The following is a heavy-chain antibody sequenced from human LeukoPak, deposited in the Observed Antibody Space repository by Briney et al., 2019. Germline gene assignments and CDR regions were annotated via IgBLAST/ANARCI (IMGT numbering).Heavy chain of an antibody. CDR2: IKTDGSDT. V-gene: IGHV3-74*01. Sequence: AGGSLRLSCAASGFTFSSYWMHWVRQSPGKGLVWVSRIKTDGSDTYYADSVRGRFTISRDNAKNTLYLQMDSLRAEDTAVYFCARDDYSSHTLWGQGTLVTVSS. CDR1: GFTFSSYW. CDR3: ARDDYSSHTL. J-gene: IGHJ4*02. D-gene: IGHD4-11*01.